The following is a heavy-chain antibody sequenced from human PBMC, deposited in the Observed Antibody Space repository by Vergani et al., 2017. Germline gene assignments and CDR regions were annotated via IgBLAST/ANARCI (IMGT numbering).Heavy chain of an antibody. CDR3: ATRGGYSYGFFDY. J-gene: IGHJ4*02. CDR2: IYYSGST. CDR1: GGSISSGDYY. Sequence: QVQLQESGPGLVKPSQTLSLTCTVSGGSISSGDYYWSWIRQPPGKGLEWIGYIYYSGSTNYNPSLKSRVTISVDTSKNQFSLKLSSVTAADTAVYYCATRGGYSYGFFDYWGQGTLVTVSS. D-gene: IGHD5-18*01. V-gene: IGHV4-61*08.